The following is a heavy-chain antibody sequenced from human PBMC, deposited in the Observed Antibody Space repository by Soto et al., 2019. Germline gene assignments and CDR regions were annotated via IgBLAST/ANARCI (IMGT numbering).Heavy chain of an antibody. CDR1: GYTFTSYG. CDR2: ISAYNGNT. J-gene: IGHJ4*02. V-gene: IGHV1-18*01. CDR3: AIGYYAILTCYYTVAFDY. D-gene: IGHD3-9*01. Sequence: QVQLVQSGAEVKKPGASVKVSCKASGYTFTSYGISWVRQAPGQGLEWMGWISAYNGNTNYAQKLQGRVTMTTDTSTSTVYMELRSLRAADTDGYYCAIGYYAILTCYYTVAFDYWGQGTLVTVSS.